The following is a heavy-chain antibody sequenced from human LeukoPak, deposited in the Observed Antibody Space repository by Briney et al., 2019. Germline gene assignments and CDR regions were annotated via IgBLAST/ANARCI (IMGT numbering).Heavy chain of an antibody. V-gene: IGHV3-30*03. CDR3: ATYSSLNRREFQY. Sequence: GGSLRLSCAASGFTFSSYGMHWVRQAPGKGLEWVAVISYDGSNKYYADSVKGRFTISRDNAKNSLYLQMNSLRAEDTAVYYCATYSSLNRREFQYWGQGTLLTVSS. CDR1: GFTFSSYG. D-gene: IGHD3-22*01. J-gene: IGHJ1*01. CDR2: ISYDGSNK.